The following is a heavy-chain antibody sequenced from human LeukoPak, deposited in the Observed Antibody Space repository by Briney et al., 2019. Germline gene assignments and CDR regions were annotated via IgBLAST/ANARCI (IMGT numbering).Heavy chain of an antibody. J-gene: IGHJ4*02. CDR2: ISGSGGGT. Sequence: GGSLRLSCAVSGFTFSNYAMNWVRQAPGKGLEWVSGISGSGGGTNYADSVKGRFTISRDNSKNTLYLQMNSLRAEDTAVYYCAREEIRSYTFDYWGQGTLVTVSP. D-gene: IGHD1-26*01. CDR1: GFTFSNYA. CDR3: AREEIRSYTFDY. V-gene: IGHV3-23*01.